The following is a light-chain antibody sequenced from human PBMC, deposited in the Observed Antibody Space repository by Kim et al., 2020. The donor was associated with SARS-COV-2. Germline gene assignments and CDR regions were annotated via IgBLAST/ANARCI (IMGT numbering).Light chain of an antibody. Sequence: VSPGERATLSCWASQSVGSSLAWYEHKPGQGPRLLIYDASTRAADVPDRFSGSGSETDFTLTISSLQSGDSAVYFCQQYDTWPLTFGPGTKVDIK. CDR2: DAS. V-gene: IGKV3-15*01. J-gene: IGKJ3*01. CDR1: QSVGSS. CDR3: QQYDTWPLT.